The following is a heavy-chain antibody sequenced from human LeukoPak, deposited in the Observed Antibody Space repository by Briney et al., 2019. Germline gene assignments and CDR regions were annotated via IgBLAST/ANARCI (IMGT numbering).Heavy chain of an antibody. D-gene: IGHD5-18*01. CDR3: AKDQGTWIQLWSLDY. CDR1: GFTFSSYA. V-gene: IGHV3-30*04. J-gene: IGHJ4*02. Sequence: GRSLRLSCAASGFTFSSYAMHWVRQAPGKGLEWVAVISYDGSNKYYADSVKGRFTISRDNSKNTLYLQMNSLRAEDTAVYYCAKDQGTWIQLWSLDYWGQGTLVTVSS. CDR2: ISYDGSNK.